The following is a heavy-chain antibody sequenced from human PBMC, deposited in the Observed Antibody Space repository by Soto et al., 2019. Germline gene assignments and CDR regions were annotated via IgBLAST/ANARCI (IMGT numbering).Heavy chain of an antibody. J-gene: IGHJ6*03. CDR3: AKGVTGTDEAGTPYYYMDV. V-gene: IGHV3-23*01. D-gene: IGHD6-13*01. CDR2: ISGSGGST. Sequence: GGSLRLSCAASGFTFSSYAMSWVRQAPGKGLEWVSAISGSGGSTYYADSVKGRFTISRDNSKNTLYLQMNSLRAEDTAVYYCAKGVTGTDEAGTPYYYMDVWGKGTTVTVSS. CDR1: GFTFSSYA.